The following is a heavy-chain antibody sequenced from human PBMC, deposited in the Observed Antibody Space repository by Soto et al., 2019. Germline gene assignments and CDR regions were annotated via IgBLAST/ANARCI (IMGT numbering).Heavy chain of an antibody. V-gene: IGHV1-2*04. Sequence: GASVKVSCKASGYTFTGYYMHWVRQAPGQGLEWMGWINPNSGGTNYAQKFQGWVTMTRDTSISTAYMELSRLRSDDTAVYYCARGDYGSGSHPHVGMDVWGQGTSVPVSS. D-gene: IGHD3-10*01. CDR3: ARGDYGSGSHPHVGMDV. CDR1: GYTFTGYY. J-gene: IGHJ6*02. CDR2: INPNSGGT.